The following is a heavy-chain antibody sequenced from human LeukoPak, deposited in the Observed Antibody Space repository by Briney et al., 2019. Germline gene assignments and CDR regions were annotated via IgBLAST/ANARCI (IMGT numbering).Heavy chain of an antibody. CDR1: GFTFSSYS. Sequence: GGSLRLSCAASGFTFSSYSMNWVRQAPGKGLEWVSSISSSSSYIYYADSVKGRFTISRDNAKNSLYLQMNSLRAEDTAVYYCARVLVDSSGYYHYYFDYWGQGTLVTVSS. CDR3: ARVLVDSSGYYHYYFDY. J-gene: IGHJ4*02. D-gene: IGHD3-22*01. V-gene: IGHV3-21*01. CDR2: ISSSSSYI.